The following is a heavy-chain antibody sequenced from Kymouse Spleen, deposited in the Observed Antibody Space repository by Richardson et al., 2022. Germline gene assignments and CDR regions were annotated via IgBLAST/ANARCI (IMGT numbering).Heavy chain of an antibody. D-gene: IGHD3-9*01. J-gene: IGHJ6*02. Sequence: EVQLVESGGGLVKPGGSLRLSCAASGFTFSNAWMSWVRQAPGKGLEWVGRIKSKTDGGTTDYAAPVKGRFTISRDDSKNTLYLQMNSLKTEDTAVYYCTTYYDILTGYYKDYYYGMDVWGQGTTVTVSS. CDR3: TTYYDILTGYYKDYYYGMDV. V-gene: IGHV3-15*01. CDR1: GFTFSNAW. CDR2: IKSKTDGGTT.